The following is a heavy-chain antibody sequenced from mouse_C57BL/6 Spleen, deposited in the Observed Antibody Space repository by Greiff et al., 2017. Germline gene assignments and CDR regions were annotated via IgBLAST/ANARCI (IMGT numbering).Heavy chain of an antibody. CDR1: GFTFSSYA. D-gene: IGHD2-4*01. V-gene: IGHV5-4*03. CDR3: ARDDYEAY. J-gene: IGHJ3*01. CDR2: ISDGGSYT. Sequence: EVKLVESGGGLVKPGGSLKLSCAASGFTFSSYAMSWVRQTPEKRLEWVATISDGGSYTYYPDNVKGRFTISRDNAKNNLYLQMSHLKSEDTAMYYCARDDYEAYWGQGTLVTVSA.